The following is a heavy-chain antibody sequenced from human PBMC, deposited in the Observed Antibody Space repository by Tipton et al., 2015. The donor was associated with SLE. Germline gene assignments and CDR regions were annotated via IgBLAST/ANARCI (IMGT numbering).Heavy chain of an antibody. J-gene: IGHJ4*02. CDR1: GGSFSGYY. CDR3: ARDSLGSSYYFDY. CDR2: INHSGST. D-gene: IGHD1-26*01. V-gene: IGHV4-34*01. Sequence: TLSLTCAVYGGSFSGYYWSWIRQPPGKGLEWIGEINHSGSTNYNPSLKSRVTISVDTSKNQLSLQLSSVTPEDTAVYYCARDSLGSSYYFDYWGQGTLVTVSS.